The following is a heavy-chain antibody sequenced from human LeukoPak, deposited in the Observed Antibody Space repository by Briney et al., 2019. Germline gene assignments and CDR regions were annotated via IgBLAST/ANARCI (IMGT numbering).Heavy chain of an antibody. Sequence: GESLRLSCAASGFTFTNYVMNWVRQAPGKGLEWVSGITGTADKTYDADSVKGRFTISRDNSKNTLSLQMSSLRVEDTAIYYCARRGGSRGWGAFDIWGQGTIVTVSS. D-gene: IGHD6-19*01. CDR2: ITGTADKT. J-gene: IGHJ3*02. CDR1: GFTFTNYV. V-gene: IGHV3-23*01. CDR3: ARRGGSRGWGAFDI.